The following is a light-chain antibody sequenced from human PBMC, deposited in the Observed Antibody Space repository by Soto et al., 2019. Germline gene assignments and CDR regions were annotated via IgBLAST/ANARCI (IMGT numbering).Light chain of an antibody. J-gene: IGKJ1*01. CDR3: QQYNNWPPWT. V-gene: IGKV3-20*01. Sequence: EIVWTQSPATLSLSPGERATLSCRSSQSVSSSYLAWYQQKPGQAPRLLIYGASSRATGIPDRFSGSGSGTDFTLTISRLEPEDFAVYYCQQYNNWPPWTFGQGTRWIS. CDR2: GAS. CDR1: QSVSSSY.